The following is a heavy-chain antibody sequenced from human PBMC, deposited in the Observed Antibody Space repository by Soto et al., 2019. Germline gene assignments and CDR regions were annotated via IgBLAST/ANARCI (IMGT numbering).Heavy chain of an antibody. V-gene: IGHV3-23*01. CDR3: AKDVGLRLGEFYVSDFDY. CDR2: ISGSGGST. CDR1: GFTFSSYA. D-gene: IGHD3-16*01. Sequence: EVQLLESGGGLVQPGGSLRLSCAASGFTFSSYAMSWVRQAPGKGLEWVSAISGSGGSTYYADSVKGRFTISRDNSKNTLDLQMNSLRAEDTAVYYCAKDVGLRLGEFYVSDFDYWGQGTLVTVSS. J-gene: IGHJ4*02.